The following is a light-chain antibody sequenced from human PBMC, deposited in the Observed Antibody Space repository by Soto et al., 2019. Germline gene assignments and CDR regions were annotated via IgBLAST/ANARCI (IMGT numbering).Light chain of an antibody. V-gene: IGKV2-30*02. CDR1: QSLVHSDGIAY. J-gene: IGKJ5*01. CDR2: KVS. CDR3: MQGTQWPIT. Sequence: EVLMTQSPLSLPVTLGQPASISCRSNQSLVHSDGIAYFSWFQQRPGRSPRRLIYKVSNRDSGVPARFSGSGSGTDFALKISRVEAEDVGVYYCMQGTQWPITFGQGTRM.